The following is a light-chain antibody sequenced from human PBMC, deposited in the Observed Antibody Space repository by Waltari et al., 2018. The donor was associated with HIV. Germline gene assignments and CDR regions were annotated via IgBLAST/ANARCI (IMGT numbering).Light chain of an antibody. CDR3: QQYYNTPYT. CDR2: WAS. V-gene: IGKV4-1*01. CDR1: QSVLYSSSNKNS. Sequence: DIVMTQSPDSLAVSLGERATINCKSSQSVLYSSSNKNSLAWYQQKPGQPPKLLIYWASTREPGVPDRFSGSWSGTDFTLTISSLQAEDVAVYYCQQYYNTPYTFGQGTKLEIK. J-gene: IGKJ2*01.